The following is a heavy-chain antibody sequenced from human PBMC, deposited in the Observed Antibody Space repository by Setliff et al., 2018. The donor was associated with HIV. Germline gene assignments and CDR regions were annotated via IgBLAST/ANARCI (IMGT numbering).Heavy chain of an antibody. J-gene: IGHJ6*02. CDR2: INAGDDNP. Sequence: ASVKVSCKASGFTFTNYAIHWVRQAPGQRLEWLGWINAGDDNPKYSQKFQDRVTITRDTSASTAYMELSSLMSEDTAVYYCARLRVLQLLEWSDYYYYGLDVWGQGTTVTVSS. D-gene: IGHD3-3*01. CDR1: GFTFTNYA. V-gene: IGHV1-3*01. CDR3: ARLRVLQLLEWSDYYYYGLDV.